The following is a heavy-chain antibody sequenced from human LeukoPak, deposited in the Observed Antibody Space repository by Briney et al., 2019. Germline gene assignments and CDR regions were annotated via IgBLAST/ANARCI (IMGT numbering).Heavy chain of an antibody. CDR1: IHSISSHY. CDR2: IFYSGST. D-gene: IGHD1-1*01. CDR3: EGSDNCSDDFDY. J-gene: IGHJ4*02. V-gene: IGHV4-59*11. Sequence: PSETLSLTCTGSIHSISSHYGSWIRHPPGKGREWVGYIFYSGSTNYNPSLKSRVTISVDTSKNQLSLKLNSATGADADVYYCEGSDNCSDDFDYWGPGTLVTVSS.